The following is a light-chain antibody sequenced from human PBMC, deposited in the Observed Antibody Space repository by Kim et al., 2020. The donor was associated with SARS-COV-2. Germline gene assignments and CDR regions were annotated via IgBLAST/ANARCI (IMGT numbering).Light chain of an antibody. CDR1: KLGDKY. J-gene: IGLJ2*01. CDR2: QDT. Sequence: SVSPGQTASITCSGDKLGDKYASWYQQKPGQSPVLVIYQDTKRASGIPERFSGSNSGNTATLTISGTQAMDEADYYCQAWASSTVVFGGGTQLTVL. V-gene: IGLV3-1*01. CDR3: QAWASSTVV.